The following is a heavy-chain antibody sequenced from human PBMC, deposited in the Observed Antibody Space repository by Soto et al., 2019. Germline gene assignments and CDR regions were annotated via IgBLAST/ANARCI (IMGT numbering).Heavy chain of an antibody. CDR2: INPNGGST. Sequence: QVQLVQSGAEVKKPGASVKVSCKASGCTFIHYYIHWVRQAPGQGLEWMAIINPNGGSTNYAQKFQGGVTVTSDTSTSTVSMELNSLGSDDTAVYFCARSLLQGDFWGQGTLVTVSS. D-gene: IGHD2-21*01. CDR3: ARSLLQGDF. J-gene: IGHJ4*02. CDR1: GCTFIHYY. V-gene: IGHV1-46*01.